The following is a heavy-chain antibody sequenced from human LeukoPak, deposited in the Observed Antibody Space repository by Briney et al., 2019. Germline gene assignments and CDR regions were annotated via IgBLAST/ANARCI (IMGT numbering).Heavy chain of an antibody. CDR2: ISSSSSYI. CDR1: GFTFSSYS. V-gene: IGHV3-21*01. CDR3: ARGPYYDISPGAFDI. J-gene: IGHJ3*02. D-gene: IGHD3-9*01. Sequence: KAGGSLRLSCAASGFTFSSYSMNWVRQAPGKGLEWVSSISSSSSYIYYADSVKGRFTISRDNAKNSLYLQLNSLRAEDTAVYYCARGPYYDISPGAFDIWGQGTMVTVSS.